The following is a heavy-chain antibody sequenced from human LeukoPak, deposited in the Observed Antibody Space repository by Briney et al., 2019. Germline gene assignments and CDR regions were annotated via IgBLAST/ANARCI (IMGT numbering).Heavy chain of an antibody. Sequence: PGGSLRLSCAASGFTFSSYGMHWVRLAPGKGLEWVAFIRYDGSNKYYADSVKGRFTISRDNSKNTLYLQMNSLRAEDTAVYYCANLYDLKIDYWGQGTLVTVSS. V-gene: IGHV3-30*02. J-gene: IGHJ4*02. CDR3: ANLYDLKIDY. D-gene: IGHD3-3*01. CDR1: GFTFSSYG. CDR2: IRYDGSNK.